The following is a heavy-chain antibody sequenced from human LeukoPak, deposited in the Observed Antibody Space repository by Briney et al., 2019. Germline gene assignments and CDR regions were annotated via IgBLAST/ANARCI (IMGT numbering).Heavy chain of an antibody. CDR1: GDSISSYY. CDR2: IYYSGST. V-gene: IGHV4-59*08. D-gene: IGHD3-22*01. CDR3: ARSERIIMILGGAFDI. Sequence: PSKTLSLTCTVSGDSISSYYWSWIRQPPGKGLEWIGYIYYSGSTNYSPSLKSRVTISVDTSKNQFSLKLSSVTAADTAVYYCARSERIIMILGGAFDIWGQGTVVTVSS. J-gene: IGHJ3*02.